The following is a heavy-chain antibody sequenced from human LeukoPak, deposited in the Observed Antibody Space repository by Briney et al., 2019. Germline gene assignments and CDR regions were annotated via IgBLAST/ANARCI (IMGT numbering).Heavy chain of an antibody. V-gene: IGHV3-23*01. D-gene: IGHD3-22*01. J-gene: IGHJ4*02. CDR2: ISGSGDNT. Sequence: TGGSLRLSCAASGFTFSRYAMSWVRQAPGKGLEWVSGISGSGDNTYYADSVKGRFTISRDNSKNTLYVQVNSLGTEDTAAYYCAKGSYYDSSGSFYFDYWGQGTLVTVSS. CDR1: GFTFSRYA. CDR3: AKGSYYDSSGSFYFDY.